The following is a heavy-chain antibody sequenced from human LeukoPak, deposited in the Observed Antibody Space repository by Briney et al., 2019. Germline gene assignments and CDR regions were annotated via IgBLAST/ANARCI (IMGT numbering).Heavy chain of an antibody. CDR1: GYTLTELS. D-gene: IGHD1-20*01. CDR2: FDPEDGET. Sequence: ASVKVSCKVSGYTLTELSMHWVRQAPGKGLEWMGGFDPEDGETIYAQKFQGRVTMTEDTSTDTANMELSSLRSEDTAVYYCARAGSDNWVDTDYYFDYWGQGTLVTVSS. J-gene: IGHJ4*02. V-gene: IGHV1-24*01. CDR3: ARAGSDNWVDTDYYFDY.